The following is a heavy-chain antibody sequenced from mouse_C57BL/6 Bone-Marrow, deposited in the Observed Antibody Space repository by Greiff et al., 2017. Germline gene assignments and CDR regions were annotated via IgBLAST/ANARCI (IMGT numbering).Heavy chain of an antibody. CDR2: IDPEIGDT. J-gene: IGHJ2*01. CDR3: SSCDGNYFDF. Sequence: EVHLVESGAELVRPGASVKLSCTASGFNFKDDYIHWVKQRPEQGLEWIGWIDPEIGDTEYASKFQGKATITSDTSSNTAYLQLSSLTSEDTAVYCCSSCDGNYFDFWGQGTTLTVAS. V-gene: IGHV14-4*01. CDR1: GFNFKDDY. D-gene: IGHD2-3*01.